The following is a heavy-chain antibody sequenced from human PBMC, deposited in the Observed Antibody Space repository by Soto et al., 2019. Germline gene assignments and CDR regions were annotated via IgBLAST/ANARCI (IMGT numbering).Heavy chain of an antibody. V-gene: IGHV3-23*01. CDR1: GFTLSSYA. J-gene: IGHJ3*02. D-gene: IGHD3-3*01. Sequence: EVQLLESGGGLVQPGGSLRLSCAASGFTLSSYALSWVRQAPGKGLEWVSGISGSGDFTFYADSVKGQFTISRDNSKNTLYLQMNSLRVEDTAVYYCARGPTIFGVGVDAFDIWGQGTMVTVSS. CDR3: ARGPTIFGVGVDAFDI. CDR2: ISGSGDFT.